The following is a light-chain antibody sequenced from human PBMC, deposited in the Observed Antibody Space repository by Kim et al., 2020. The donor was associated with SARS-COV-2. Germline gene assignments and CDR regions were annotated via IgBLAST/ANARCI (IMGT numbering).Light chain of an antibody. J-gene: IGKJ5*01. Sequence: FSPGETATLSCAPSQTMPSIYLAWYQQKPGLAPRLLIYDTSLRAPAIPDRFSGSGSGTDFTLTISRLEPEDFAVYYCQQYSTSPTFGQGTRLEIK. CDR3: QQYSTSPT. CDR1: QTMPSIY. V-gene: IGKV3D-20*01. CDR2: DTS.